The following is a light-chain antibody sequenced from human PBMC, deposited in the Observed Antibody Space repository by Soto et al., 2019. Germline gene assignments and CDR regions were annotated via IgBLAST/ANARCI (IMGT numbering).Light chain of an antibody. V-gene: IGLV1-47*02. J-gene: IGLJ1*01. CDR1: SSNIGSNF. CDR2: SSN. CDR3: AAWDDSLSGYV. Sequence: QAVVTQPPSASGTPGQRVTISCSGSSSNIGSNFVYWYQQLPGTAPKLLIYSSNQRPSGVPDRFSGSKSGTSASLAISGLRSEDEADYSCAAWDDSLSGYVFGTGTKVTVL.